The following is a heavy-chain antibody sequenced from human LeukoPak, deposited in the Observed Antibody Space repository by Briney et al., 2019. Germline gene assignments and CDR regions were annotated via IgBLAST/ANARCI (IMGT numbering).Heavy chain of an antibody. CDR2: ISGSGGST. CDR1: GFTFSSYA. J-gene: IGHJ6*02. CDR3: AKGGYCSSTSCYGGVYYYYGMDV. V-gene: IGHV3-23*01. Sequence: GGSLRLSCAASGFTFSSYAMSWVRQAPGKGLEWVSAISGSGGSTYYADSVKGRFTISRDNSKNTLYLQMNSLRAEDTAVYYCAKGGYCSSTSCYGGVYYYYGMDVWGQGTTVTVSS. D-gene: IGHD2-2*01.